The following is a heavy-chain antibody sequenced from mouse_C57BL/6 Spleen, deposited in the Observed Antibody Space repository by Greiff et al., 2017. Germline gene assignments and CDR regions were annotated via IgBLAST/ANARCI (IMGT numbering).Heavy chain of an antibody. D-gene: IGHD1-1*01. J-gene: IGHJ1*03. V-gene: IGHV1-82*01. Sequence: QVQLKESGPELVKPGASVKISCKASGYAFSSSWMNWVKQRPGKGLEWIGRIYPGDGDTNYNGKFKGKDTLTADKSSSTAYMQLSSLTSEDSAVYFCARYRNYGSSPYWYFDVWGTGTTVTVSS. CDR1: GYAFSSSW. CDR3: ARYRNYGSSPYWYFDV. CDR2: IYPGDGDT.